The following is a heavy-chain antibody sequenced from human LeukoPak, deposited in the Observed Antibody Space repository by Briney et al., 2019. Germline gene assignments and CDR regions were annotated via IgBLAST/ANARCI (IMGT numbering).Heavy chain of an antibody. V-gene: IGHV3-74*01. J-gene: IGHJ4*02. CDR3: VSFYETY. Sequence: GGSLRLSCAASGFTFSSYAMSWVRQAPGKGLVWVSHINSDGSWTGYADSVKGRFTISKDNAKNMVYLHMNSLRVDDTVVYYCVSFYETYWGRGTLVTVSS. CDR1: GFTFSSYA. D-gene: IGHD2-2*01. CDR2: INSDGSWT.